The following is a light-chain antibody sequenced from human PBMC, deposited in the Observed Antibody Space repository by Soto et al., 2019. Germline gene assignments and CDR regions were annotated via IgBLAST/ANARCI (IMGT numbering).Light chain of an antibody. CDR2: KNN. CDR3: AAWDDSLSGRV. V-gene: IGLV1-47*01. Sequence: QPALTQPPSGSGTPGQRVSISCSGGSSNIGSHNVYWYQQLPGTAPKLLIFKNNQRPSGVPDRFSGSKSGTSASLAISGLRSEDEADYYCAAWDDSLSGRVFGTGTKVTVL. J-gene: IGLJ1*01. CDR1: SSNIGSHN.